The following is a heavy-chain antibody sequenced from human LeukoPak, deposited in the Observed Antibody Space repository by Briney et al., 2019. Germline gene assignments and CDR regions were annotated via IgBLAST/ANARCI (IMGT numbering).Heavy chain of an antibody. CDR3: AREHGSGSASFDY. J-gene: IGHJ4*02. CDR2: ISSSSSYI. V-gene: IGHV3-21*01. CDR1: GFTFSSYS. D-gene: IGHD3-10*01. Sequence: GGSLRLSCAASGFTFSSYSMNWVRQAPGKGLEWVSSISSSSSYIYYADSVKGRFTISRDNAKNSLYLQMYSLRAEDTAVYYCAREHGSGSASFDYWGQGTLVTVSS.